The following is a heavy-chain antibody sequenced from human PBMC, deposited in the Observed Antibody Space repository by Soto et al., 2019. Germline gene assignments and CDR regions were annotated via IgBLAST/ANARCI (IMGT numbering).Heavy chain of an antibody. V-gene: IGHV1-8*01. D-gene: IGHD6-13*01. CDR2: MNPNSGNT. J-gene: IGHJ6*02. CDR3: ERRGYSSSWHSYYYYGMDV. CDR1: GYTFTSYD. Sequence: QVQLVQSGAEVKKPGASVKVSCKASGYTFTSYDINWVRQATGQGLEWMGWMNPNSGNTGYAQKFQGRVTMTRNTXISTAYMELSSLRSEDTAVYYCERRGYSSSWHSYYYYGMDVRGQGTTVTVSS.